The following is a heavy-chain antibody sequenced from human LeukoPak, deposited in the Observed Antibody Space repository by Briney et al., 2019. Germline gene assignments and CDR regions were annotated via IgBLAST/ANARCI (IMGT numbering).Heavy chain of an antibody. CDR2: IKQDGSEK. Sequence: GGSLRLSCAASGFTFSSYWMSWVHQAPGKGLEWVANIKQDGSEKYYVDSVKGRFTISRDNAKSSLYLQMNSLRAEDTAVYYCARAGTLGYAFDIWGQGTMVTVSS. CDR3: ARAGTLGYAFDI. D-gene: IGHD1-14*01. CDR1: GFTFSSYW. V-gene: IGHV3-7*03. J-gene: IGHJ3*02.